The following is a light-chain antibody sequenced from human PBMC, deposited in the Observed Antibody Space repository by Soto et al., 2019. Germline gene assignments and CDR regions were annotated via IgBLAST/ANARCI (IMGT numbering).Light chain of an antibody. J-gene: IGLJ1*01. V-gene: IGLV2-8*01. CDR1: SSDVGGYNY. CDR2: EVS. CDR3: SSYAGSNNLI. Sequence: QSALTQPPSASGPPGQPVTISCTGTSSDVGGYNYVSWYQQHPGKAPKLMIYEVSKRPSGVPDRFSGSKSGNTASLTVSGLQAEDEADYYCSSYAGSNNLIFGTGTKVTVL.